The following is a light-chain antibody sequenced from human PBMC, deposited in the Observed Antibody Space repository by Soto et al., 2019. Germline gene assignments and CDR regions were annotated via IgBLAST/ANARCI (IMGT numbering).Light chain of an antibody. Sequence: DIQMTQSPSSLSASVGDRVTITCRASQSISSYLNWYQQKPGKAPKLLIYAASSLQSGVPSRFSGSGSVTDFTLTISSLQHEDFETYYCQQSYSTLWTFGQGTKVEIK. CDR1: QSISSY. CDR2: AAS. V-gene: IGKV1-39*01. CDR3: QQSYSTLWT. J-gene: IGKJ1*01.